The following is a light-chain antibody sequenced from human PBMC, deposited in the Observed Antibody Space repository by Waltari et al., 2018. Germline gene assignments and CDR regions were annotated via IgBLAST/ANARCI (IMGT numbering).Light chain of an antibody. CDR1: SSDAGGYYY. CDR2: VVS. J-gene: IGLJ2*01. V-gene: IGLV2-14*01. CDR3: SSYTTSSTV. Sequence: QSALTQPASVSGSPGQSITISCPGTSSDAGGYYYVSWYPQPPGKAPKLILYVVSNRPSGVSNRFSGSKSGNTASLTISGLQAEDEADYYCSSYTTSSTVFGGGTKLTVL.